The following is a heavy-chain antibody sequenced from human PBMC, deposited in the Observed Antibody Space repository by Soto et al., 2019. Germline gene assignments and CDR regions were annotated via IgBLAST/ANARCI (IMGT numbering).Heavy chain of an antibody. CDR3: TRHLDCDSTSCYVWTYGMDV. D-gene: IGHD2-2*01. V-gene: IGHV3-73*01. CDR1: GFTFSGSA. J-gene: IGHJ6*02. Sequence: GWSLRLSCAASGFTFSGSAMHWVRQASGKGLEWVGRIRSKANSYATAYAASVKGRFTISRDDSKNTAYLQMNSLKTEDTAVYYCTRHLDCDSTSCYVWTYGMDVWGQGTTVTVSS. CDR2: IRSKANSYAT.